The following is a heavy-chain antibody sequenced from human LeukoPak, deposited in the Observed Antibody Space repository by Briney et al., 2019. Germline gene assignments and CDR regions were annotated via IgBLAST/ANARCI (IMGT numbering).Heavy chain of an antibody. J-gene: IGHJ5*02. V-gene: IGHV1-69*01. CDR3: ARFVYNWNYRGWFDP. CDR1: GGTFSSYA. Sequence: SVKVSCKASGGTFSSYAISWVRQAPGQGLEWMGGIIPIFGTANYAQKFQGRVTITADESTSTAYMELSRLRSEDTAVYYCARFVYNWNYRGWFDPWGQGTLVTVSS. D-gene: IGHD1-7*01. CDR2: IIPIFGTA.